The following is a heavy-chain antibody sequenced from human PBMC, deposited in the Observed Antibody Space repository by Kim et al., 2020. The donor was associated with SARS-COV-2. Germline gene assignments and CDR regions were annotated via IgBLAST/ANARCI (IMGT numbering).Heavy chain of an antibody. J-gene: IGHJ4*02. Sequence: VKGRFTISRDDSKNTLYLQMNSLKTEDTAVYYCTTGHSYDSSGYSYYFDYWGQGTLVTVSS. CDR3: TTGHSYDSSGYSYYFDY. V-gene: IGHV3-15*01. D-gene: IGHD3-22*01.